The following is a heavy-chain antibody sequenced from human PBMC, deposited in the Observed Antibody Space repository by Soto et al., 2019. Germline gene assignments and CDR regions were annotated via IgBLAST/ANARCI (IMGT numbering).Heavy chain of an antibody. CDR2: IIPFFGTA. D-gene: IGHD6-19*01. J-gene: IGHJ4*02. CDR1: GGTFSRSA. CDR3: AKFAESSGYFHY. Sequence: QVQLEQSGAEVRKPGSSVKVSCKASGGTFSRSAISWVRQAPGQGLEWMGGIIPFFGTANYAQKFHGRVTITADEPTGTAYMELSSLTSEDTAIYYCAKFAESSGYFHYWGQGALITVSS. V-gene: IGHV1-69*01.